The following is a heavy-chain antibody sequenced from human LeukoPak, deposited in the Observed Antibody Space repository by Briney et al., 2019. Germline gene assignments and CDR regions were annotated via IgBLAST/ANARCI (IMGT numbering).Heavy chain of an antibody. D-gene: IGHD6-6*01. CDR3: AKDQPESIAARPYYGMDV. J-gene: IGHJ6*02. CDR1: GFTFSSYA. V-gene: IGHV3-23*01. Sequence: TGGSLRLSCAASGFTFSSYAMSWVRQAPGKGLEWVSAISGSGGSTYYADSVKGRFTISRDNSKNTLYLQMNSLRAEDTAVYHCAKDQPESIAARPYYGMDVWGQGTTVTVSS. CDR2: ISGSGGST.